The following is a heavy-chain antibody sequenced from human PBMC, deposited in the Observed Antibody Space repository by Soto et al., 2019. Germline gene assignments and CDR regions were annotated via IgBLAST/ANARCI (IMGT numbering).Heavy chain of an antibody. CDR3: ARDRAIFGVVLFDY. J-gene: IGHJ4*02. D-gene: IGHD3-3*01. CDR2: INPNSGGT. V-gene: IGHV1-2*02. CDR1: GYTFTGYY. Sequence: RASVKVSCKASGYTFTGYYMHWVRQAPGQGLEWMGWINPNSGGTNYAQKFQGRVTMTRDTSISTAYMELSRLRSDDTAVYYCARDRAIFGVVLFDYWGQGTLVTVSS.